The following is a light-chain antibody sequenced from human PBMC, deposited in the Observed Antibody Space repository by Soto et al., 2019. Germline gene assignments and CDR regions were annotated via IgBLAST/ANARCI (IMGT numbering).Light chain of an antibody. Sequence: EVVMTQSPATVSVSPGERTSLSCSASQSIGTNLGWYQQKTGQAPRLLISKTSTRATGVPARFSGSGSGTEFALTIGSLQSKDIAVYYGQKYAGWPLSCRGGTKVDIK. CDR1: QSIGTN. V-gene: IGKV3-15*01. J-gene: IGKJ4*01. CDR3: QKYAGWPLS. CDR2: KTS.